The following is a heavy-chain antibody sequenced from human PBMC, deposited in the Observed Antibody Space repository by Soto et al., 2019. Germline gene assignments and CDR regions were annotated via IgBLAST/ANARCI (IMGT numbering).Heavy chain of an antibody. CDR3: AREYSSSSVGLDY. V-gene: IGHV3-48*01. J-gene: IGHJ4*02. CDR1: GFTFSSYS. D-gene: IGHD6-6*01. Sequence: GGSLRLSCAASGFTFSSYSMNWVRQAPGKGLEWVSYISSSSSTIYYADSVKGRFTISRDNAKNSLYLQMNSLRAEDTAVYYFAREYSSSSVGLDYWGQGTLDTGSS. CDR2: ISSSSSTI.